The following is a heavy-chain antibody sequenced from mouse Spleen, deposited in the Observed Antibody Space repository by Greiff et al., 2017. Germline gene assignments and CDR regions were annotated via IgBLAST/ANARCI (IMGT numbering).Heavy chain of an antibody. CDR3: ARKDYRGLFDY. V-gene: IGHV1-18*01. D-gene: IGHD2-14*01. CDR2: INPNNGGT. CDR1: GYTFTDYN. J-gene: IGHJ2*01. Sequence: VQLQQSGPELVKPGASVKIPCKASGYTFTDYNMDWVKQSHGKSLEWIGDINPNNGGTIYNQKFKGKATLTVDKSSSTAYMELRSLTSEDTAVYYCARKDYRGLFDYWGQGTTLTVSS.